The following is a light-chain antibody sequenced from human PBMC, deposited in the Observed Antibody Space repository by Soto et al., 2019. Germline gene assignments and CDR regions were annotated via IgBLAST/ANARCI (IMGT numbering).Light chain of an antibody. V-gene: IGLV1-40*01. CDR2: GNI. CDR3: QSYDSSLSGWV. Sequence: QSVLTQPPSLSGAPGQRVTISCTGSSSNIWAGYDVHWYQQLPGTSPKLLIYGNINRPSGVPDRFSGSKSGTSASLAITGLRAEDEADYYCQSYDSSLSGWVFGGGTKLTVL. CDR1: SSNIWAGYD. J-gene: IGLJ3*02.